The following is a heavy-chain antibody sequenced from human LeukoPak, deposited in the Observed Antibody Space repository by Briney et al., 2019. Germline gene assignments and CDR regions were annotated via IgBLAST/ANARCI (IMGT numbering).Heavy chain of an antibody. D-gene: IGHD2-21*02. J-gene: IGHJ4*02. CDR1: GFTFSGYS. V-gene: IGHV3-21*01. CDR3: ARVSAEQVVTAILGRIDY. CDR2: ISSSSRYI. Sequence: AGGSLRFSCAASGFTFSGYSMNWVRQAPGKRLEWVSSISSSSRYIFYADSVKGRFTISRDNAKNSLYLQMNSLGAEDTAVYYCARVSAEQVVTAILGRIDYWGRGTLVTVSS.